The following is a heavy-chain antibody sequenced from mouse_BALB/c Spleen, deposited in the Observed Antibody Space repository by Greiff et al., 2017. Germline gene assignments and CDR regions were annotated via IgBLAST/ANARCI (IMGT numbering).Heavy chain of an antibody. J-gene: IGHJ4*01. CDR2: ISNLAYSI. V-gene: IGHV5-15*02. D-gene: IGHD2-1*01. Sequence: DVKLVESGGGLVQPGGSRKLSCAASGFTFSDYGMAWVRQAPGKGPEWVAFISNLAYSIYYADTVTGRFTISRENAKNTLYLEMSSLRSEDTAMYYCARDYGNYPYYAMDYWGQGTSVTVSS. CDR3: ARDYGNYPYYAMDY. CDR1: GFTFSDYG.